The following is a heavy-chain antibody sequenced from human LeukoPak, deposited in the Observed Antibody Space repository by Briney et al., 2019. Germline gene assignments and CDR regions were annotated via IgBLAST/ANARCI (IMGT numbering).Heavy chain of an antibody. CDR2: IRSDGSST. V-gene: IGHV3-74*01. D-gene: IGHD4-11*01. CDR1: VFTFSSYC. Sequence: GGTLRLSCAASVFTFSSYCMHWARQPPGKGLVWVSRIRSDGSSTTYADSVKGRFTISRDNTKNTLYLQMNSLRADDTAVYYCARDDYNRHWGQGTLVTVSS. J-gene: IGHJ4*02. CDR3: ARDDYNRH.